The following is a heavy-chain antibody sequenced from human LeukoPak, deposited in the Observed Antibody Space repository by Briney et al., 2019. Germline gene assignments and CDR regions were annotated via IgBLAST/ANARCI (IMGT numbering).Heavy chain of an antibody. V-gene: IGHV4-59*01. J-gene: IGHJ3*02. CDR2: IYYSGST. Sequence: SETLSLTCTVSGGSISSYYWSWIRQPPGKGLEWIGYIYYSGSTNYTPSLKSRVTISVDTSKNQFSLKLSSVTAADTAVYYCAGRRYFDRWGAFDIWGQGTMVTVSS. CDR1: GGSISSYY. D-gene: IGHD3-9*01. CDR3: AGRRYFDRWGAFDI.